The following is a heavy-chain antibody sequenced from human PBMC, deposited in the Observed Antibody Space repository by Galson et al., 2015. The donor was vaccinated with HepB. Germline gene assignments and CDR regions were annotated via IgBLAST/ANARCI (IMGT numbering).Heavy chain of an antibody. V-gene: IGHV3-21*01. CDR3: ARDRDYGGNYGDY. CDR2: ISSSSSYI. CDR1: GFTFSSYS. J-gene: IGHJ4*02. Sequence: SLRLSCAASGFTFSSYSMNWVRQAPGKGLEWVSSISSSSSYIYYADSVKGRFTISRDNAKNSLYLQMNSLRAEDTAVYYCARDRDYGGNYGDYWGQGTLVTVSS. D-gene: IGHD4-23*01.